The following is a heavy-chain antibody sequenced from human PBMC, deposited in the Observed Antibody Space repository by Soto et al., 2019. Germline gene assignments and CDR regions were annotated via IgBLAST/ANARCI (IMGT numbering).Heavy chain of an antibody. D-gene: IGHD2-8*01. Sequence: PSETLSLTCTVSGGSISSYYWSWIRQPPGKGLGWIGYIYYSGSTNYNPSLKSRVTISVDTSKNQFSLKLSSVTAADTAVYYCARDHRQGVFDYWGQGTLVTVSS. CDR3: ARDHRQGVFDY. CDR1: GGSISSYY. CDR2: IYYSGST. J-gene: IGHJ4*02. V-gene: IGHV4-59*01.